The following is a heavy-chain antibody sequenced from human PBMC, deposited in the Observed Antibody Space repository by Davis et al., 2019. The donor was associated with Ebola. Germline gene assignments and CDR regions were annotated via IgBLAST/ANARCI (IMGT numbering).Heavy chain of an antibody. CDR2: IIPIFGTA. Sequence: AASVKVSCKASGGTFSSYAISWVRQAPGQGLEWMGGIIPIFGTANYAQKFQGRVTINADKSTSTAYMELSSLRSEDTAVYFCARGRDGFTYDFWGQGTLVTVSS. V-gene: IGHV1-69*06. CDR3: ARGRDGFTYDF. CDR1: GGTFSSYA. J-gene: IGHJ4*02. D-gene: IGHD5-24*01.